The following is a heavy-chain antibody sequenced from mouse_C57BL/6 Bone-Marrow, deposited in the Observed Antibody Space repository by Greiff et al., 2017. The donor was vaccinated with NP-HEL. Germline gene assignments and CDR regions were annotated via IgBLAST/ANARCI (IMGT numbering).Heavy chain of an antibody. J-gene: IGHJ2*01. CDR2: INYDGSST. Sequence: EVQLVESEGGLVQPGSSMKLSCTASGFTFSDYYMAWVRQVPEKGLEWVANINYDGSSTYYLDSLKSRFIISRDNAKNILYLQMSSLKSEDTATYYCARDRPYGSFDYWGQGTTLTVSS. V-gene: IGHV5-16*01. CDR1: GFTFSDYY. CDR3: ARDRPYGSFDY. D-gene: IGHD1-1*01.